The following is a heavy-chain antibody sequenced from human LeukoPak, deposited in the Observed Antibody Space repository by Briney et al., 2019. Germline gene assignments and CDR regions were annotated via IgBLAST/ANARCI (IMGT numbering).Heavy chain of an antibody. V-gene: IGHV3-30*02. CDR3: ANPGGVSDPSGDYFDY. CDR2: IRYDGSNK. Sequence: PGGSLRLSCAASGFTFSSYGMHWVRQAPGKGLEWVAFIRYDGSNKYYAGSVKGRFTIPRDNSKNTLYLQMNSLRAEDTAVYYCANPGGVSDPSGDYFDYWGQGTLVTVSS. CDR1: GFTFSSYG. D-gene: IGHD2-8*02. J-gene: IGHJ4*02.